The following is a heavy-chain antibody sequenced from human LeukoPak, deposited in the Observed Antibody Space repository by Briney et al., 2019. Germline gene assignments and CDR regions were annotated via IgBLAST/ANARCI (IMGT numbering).Heavy chain of an antibody. J-gene: IGHJ4*02. CDR3: ARPLHRHASPFDY. CDR1: GFTLSTYW. CDR2: INSDGTTT. Sequence: GGSLRLSCAASGFTLSTYWMHWVRQAPGKGLVWVSRINSDGTTTTYADSVKGRFTISRDNAKNTLYLQMNSLRAEDTAVYYCARPLHRHASPFDYWGQGTLVTVSS. D-gene: IGHD3-16*01. V-gene: IGHV3-74*01.